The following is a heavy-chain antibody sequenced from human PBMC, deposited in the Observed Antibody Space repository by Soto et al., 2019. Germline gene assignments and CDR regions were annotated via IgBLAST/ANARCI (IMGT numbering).Heavy chain of an antibody. CDR3: ARVRHCSSTRCYNRGHDAFDI. V-gene: IGHV1-18*01. Sequence: QVQLVQSGAEVKKPGASVKVSCKASGYTFTSYGISWVRQAPGQGLEWMGWISAYNGNTNYAQKVKGRGTMTTDTSTSTAYMELRSLRSDDTAVYYCARVRHCSSTRCYNRGHDAFDIWGQGTMVTVSS. CDR2: ISAYNGNT. D-gene: IGHD2-2*02. J-gene: IGHJ3*02. CDR1: GYTFTSYG.